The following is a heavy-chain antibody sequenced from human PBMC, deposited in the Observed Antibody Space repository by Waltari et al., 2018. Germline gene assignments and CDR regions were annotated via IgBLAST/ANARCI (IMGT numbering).Heavy chain of an antibody. CDR3: HLTGRNIVLAGGTPSFYSYMDV. CDR2: LDREDGET. V-gene: IGHV1-24*01. CDR1: GYTLAGLA. J-gene: IGHJ6*03. D-gene: IGHD6-13*01. Sequence: QVQVEQSGSEVKRPGASVRVPCTVPGYTLAGLAIDWAPQAPAKGLEWMGRLDREDGETTYSQHFQGRITVTEDTSTNTAYMGLRTLVSDDTAVYFCHLTGRNIVLAGGTPSFYSYMDVWGRGTTVTVS.